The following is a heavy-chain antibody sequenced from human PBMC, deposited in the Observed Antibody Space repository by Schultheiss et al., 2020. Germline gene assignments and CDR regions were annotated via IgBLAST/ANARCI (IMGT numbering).Heavy chain of an antibody. J-gene: IGHJ4*02. CDR1: GSTFTDYY. Sequence: ASVKVSCKASGSTFTDYYMHWVRQAPGQGLEWMGWMNPNNGVTKYGQKFQGRVTMTRDTSMSTAYMELSRLRSDDTAVYYCASQIAVAGKVDYYFDYWGQGTLVTVSS. CDR3: ASQIAVAGKVDYYFDY. CDR2: MNPNNGVT. D-gene: IGHD6-19*01. V-gene: IGHV1-2*02.